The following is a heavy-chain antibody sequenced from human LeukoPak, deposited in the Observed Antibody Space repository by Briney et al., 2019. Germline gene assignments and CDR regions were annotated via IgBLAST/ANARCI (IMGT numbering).Heavy chain of an antibody. CDR3: AINEGLEMATVDY. V-gene: IGHV5-10-1*01. J-gene: IGHJ4*02. Sequence: GESLKISCKGSGYSFTSYWISWVRQMPGKGLERMGRIDPSDSYTNYSPSFQGHVTISADKSISTAYLQWSSLKASDTAMYYCAINEGLEMATVDYWGQGTLVTVSS. D-gene: IGHD5-24*01. CDR2: IDPSDSYT. CDR1: GYSFTSYW.